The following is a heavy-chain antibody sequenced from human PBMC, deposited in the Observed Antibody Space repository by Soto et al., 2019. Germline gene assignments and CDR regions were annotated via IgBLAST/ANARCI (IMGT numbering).Heavy chain of an antibody. D-gene: IGHD3-10*01. Sequence: SGGGVVQPGRSLRLSCAASGFTFSSYGLHWVRQAPGKGLEWVAVIWYDGSNKYYADSVKGRFTISRDNSKNTLYLQMNSLRAEDTAMYYCARDLSGSGPDYWGQGTLVTVSS. CDR2: IWYDGSNK. CDR1: GFTFSSYG. V-gene: IGHV3-33*01. J-gene: IGHJ4*02. CDR3: ARDLSGSGPDY.